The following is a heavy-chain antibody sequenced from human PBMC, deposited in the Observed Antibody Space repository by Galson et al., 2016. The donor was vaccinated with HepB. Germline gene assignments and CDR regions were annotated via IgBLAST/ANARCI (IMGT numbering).Heavy chain of an antibody. CDR1: GYTFTSYY. J-gene: IGHJ6*02. D-gene: IGHD3-22*01. CDR3: ARTDSSEGYYYYYGKDV. Sequence: SVKVSCKAFGYTFTSYYMHWVRQAPGQGLEWMGIINPSGGSTSYAQKFQGRVTMTRDTSTSTVYMELSSLRSEDTAVYYCARTDSSEGYYYYYGKDVWGQGTTVTVSS. CDR2: INPSGGST. V-gene: IGHV1-46*01.